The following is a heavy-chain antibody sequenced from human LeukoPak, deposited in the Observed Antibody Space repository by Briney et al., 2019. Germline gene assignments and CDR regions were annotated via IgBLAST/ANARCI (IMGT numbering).Heavy chain of an antibody. V-gene: IGHV4-38-2*02. Sequence: SETLSLTCTVSGYSISSDYYWGWIRQPPGKGLEWIGSIYHSGSTYYNPSLKSRVTISVDTSKDQFFLKLNSVTAADTAVYYCARVGIDSGSFADFDYWGQGTLVTVSS. J-gene: IGHJ4*02. CDR2: IYHSGST. CDR3: ARVGIDSGSFADFDY. CDR1: GYSISSDYY. D-gene: IGHD1-26*01.